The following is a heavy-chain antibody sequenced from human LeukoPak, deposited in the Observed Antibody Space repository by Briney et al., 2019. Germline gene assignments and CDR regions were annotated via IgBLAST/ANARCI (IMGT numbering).Heavy chain of an antibody. V-gene: IGHV4-39*01. Sequence: PSETLSLTCTVSGGSISSSSYYWGWLRQPPGKGLEWIGSIYYSGSTYYNPSLKSRVTISVDTSKNQFSLKLSSVTAADTAVYYCARGYGYSYGSVDYWGQGTLVTVSS. D-gene: IGHD5-18*01. CDR3: ARGYGYSYGSVDY. J-gene: IGHJ4*02. CDR2: IYYSGST. CDR1: GGSISSSSYY.